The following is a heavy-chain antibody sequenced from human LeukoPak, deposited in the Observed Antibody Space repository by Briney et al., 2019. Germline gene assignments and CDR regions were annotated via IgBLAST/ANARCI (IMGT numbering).Heavy chain of an antibody. V-gene: IGHV3-48*02. CDR3: ARSGGYNYGYFDS. CDR2: ISSSSSTI. Sequence: GGSLRLSCAASGFTVSSNYMSWVRQAPGKGLEWVSYISSSSSTIYYADSVRGRFTISRDNAKNSLYLRMNSLRDEDAAVYYCARSGGYNYGYFDSWGQGTLATVSS. CDR1: GFTVSSNY. J-gene: IGHJ4*02. D-gene: IGHD5-18*01.